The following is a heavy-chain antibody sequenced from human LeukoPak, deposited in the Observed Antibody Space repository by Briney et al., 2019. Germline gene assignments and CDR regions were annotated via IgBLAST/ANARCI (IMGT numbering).Heavy chain of an antibody. CDR1: GFTFSSYA. J-gene: IGHJ6*02. V-gene: IGHV3-23*01. CDR2: ITGSGGST. CDR3: AKDPYCSGGTCYGMDV. D-gene: IGHD2-15*01. Sequence: TGGSLRLSCAASGFTFSSYAMTWVRQAPGRGLEWVSTITGSGGSTYYADSVKGRFTISGDNSKNTLYLQMNSLRAEDTAVYYCAKDPYCSGGTCYGMDVWGRGTTVTVSS.